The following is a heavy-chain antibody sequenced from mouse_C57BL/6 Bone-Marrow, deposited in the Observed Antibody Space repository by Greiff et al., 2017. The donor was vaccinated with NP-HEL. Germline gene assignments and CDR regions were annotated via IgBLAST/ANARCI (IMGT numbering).Heavy chain of an antibody. CDR2: INPNYGGT. V-gene: IGHV1-22*01. J-gene: IGHJ1*03. CDR3: EKRRPIYYDGYWYMDV. D-gene: IGHD1-1*01. Sequence: VQLQQSGPELVKPGASVKMSCKASGYTFTDYNMHWVKQSHGKSLEWIGFINPNYGGTSYNQKFKGKAKLTVNKSSSTAYMELRSLTSEDSAVYYCEKRRPIYYDGYWYMDVWGTGTTVTVSS. CDR1: GYTFTDYN.